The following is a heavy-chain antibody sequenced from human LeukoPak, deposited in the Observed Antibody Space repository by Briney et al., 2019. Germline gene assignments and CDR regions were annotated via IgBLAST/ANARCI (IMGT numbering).Heavy chain of an antibody. V-gene: IGHV3-7*01. Sequence: GGSLRLSCAASGFTFSSYWMSWVRQAPGKGLEWVANIKQDGSEKYYVDSMKGRFTISRDNAKNSLYPQMNSLRAEDTAVYYCARGKYYYDSTGYYPGGDYWGQGTLVTVSS. J-gene: IGHJ4*02. CDR2: IKQDGSEK. D-gene: IGHD3-22*01. CDR3: ARGKYYYDSTGYYPGGDY. CDR1: GFTFSSYW.